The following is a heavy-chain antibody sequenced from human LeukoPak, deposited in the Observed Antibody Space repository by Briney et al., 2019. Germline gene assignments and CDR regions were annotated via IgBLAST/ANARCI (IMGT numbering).Heavy chain of an antibody. CDR3: ARESLFGGALTSPPFDY. V-gene: IGHV4-61*02. D-gene: IGHD3-16*01. J-gene: IGHJ4*02. Sequence: SQTLSLTCTVSGGSISSGSYYWSWIRQPAGKGLEWIGRIYTSGSTYYNPSLKSRVTISVDTSKNQFSLKLSFVTAADTAVYYCARESLFGGALTSPPFDYWGQGTLVTVSS. CDR2: IYTSGST. CDR1: GGSISSGSYY.